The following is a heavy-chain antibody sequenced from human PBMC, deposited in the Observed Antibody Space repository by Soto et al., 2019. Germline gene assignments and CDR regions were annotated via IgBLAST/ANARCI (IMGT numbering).Heavy chain of an antibody. CDR2: INAGNGNT. CDR1: GYTFTSYA. J-gene: IGHJ6*02. CDR3: AREGQWLADYYYYYGMDV. V-gene: IGHV1-3*01. Sequence: GASVKASCKASGYTFTSYAMHWVRQAPGQRLEWMGWINAGNGNTKYSQKFQGRVTITRDTSASTAYMELSSLRSEDTAVYYCAREGQWLADYYYYYGMDVWGQGTTVTVSS. D-gene: IGHD6-19*01.